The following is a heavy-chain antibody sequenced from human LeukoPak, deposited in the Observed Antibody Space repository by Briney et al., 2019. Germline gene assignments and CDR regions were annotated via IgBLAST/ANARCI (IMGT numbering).Heavy chain of an antibody. J-gene: IGHJ5*02. D-gene: IGHD3-9*01. CDR2: ISAYNGNT. CDR1: GYTFTSYG. V-gene: IGHV1-18*01. Sequence: ASVKVSCKASGYTFTSYGISWVRQAPGQGLEWMGWISAYNGNTNYAQKLQGRVTMTTDTSTSTAYMELRSLRSDDTAVYYCARDRVLLTGYPESWFDPWGQGTLVTVSS. CDR3: ARDRVLLTGYPESWFDP.